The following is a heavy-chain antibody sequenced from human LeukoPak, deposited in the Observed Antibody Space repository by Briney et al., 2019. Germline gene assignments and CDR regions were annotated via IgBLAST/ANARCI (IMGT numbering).Heavy chain of an antibody. CDR3: ARGGAGGRASDI. CDR2: IYYSGST. D-gene: IGHD2-15*01. Sequence: SETLSLTCTVSGGSISSYYWSWIRQPPGKGLEWIGYIYYSGSTSYNPSLKSRVTISVDTSKSQFSLKLSSVIAADTAVYYCARGGAGGRASDIWGQGTMVTVSS. J-gene: IGHJ3*02. CDR1: GGSISSYY. V-gene: IGHV4-59*08.